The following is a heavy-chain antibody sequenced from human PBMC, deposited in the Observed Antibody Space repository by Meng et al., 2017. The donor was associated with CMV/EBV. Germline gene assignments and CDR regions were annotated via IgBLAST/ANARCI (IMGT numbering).Heavy chain of an antibody. CDR1: GGTFSSYA. Sequence: SVKVSCKASGGTFSSYAISWVRQAPGQGLEWMGGIIPIFGTANYAQKFQGRVTITTDESTSTAYMELSSLRSEDTAVYYCAARRTGTSSGWFDPWGQGTLVTVSS. V-gene: IGHV1-69*05. CDR2: IIPIFGTA. J-gene: IGHJ5*02. D-gene: IGHD1-7*01. CDR3: AARRTGTSSGWFDP.